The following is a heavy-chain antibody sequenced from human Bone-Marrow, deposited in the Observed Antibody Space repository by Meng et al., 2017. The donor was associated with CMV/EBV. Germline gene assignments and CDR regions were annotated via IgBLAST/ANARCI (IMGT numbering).Heavy chain of an antibody. CDR3: AREFTSGRSSSWYPYYYYGMDV. CDR1: GFTVSSNY. D-gene: IGHD6-13*01. V-gene: IGHV3-53*01. J-gene: IGHJ6*02. CDR2: IYSGGST. Sequence: GESLKISCAASGFTVSSNYMSWVRQAPGKGLEWVSVIYSGGSTYYADSVKGRFTISRDNSKNTLYLQMNSLRAEDTAVYYCAREFTSGRSSSWYPYYYYGMDVWGQGTTVTVSS.